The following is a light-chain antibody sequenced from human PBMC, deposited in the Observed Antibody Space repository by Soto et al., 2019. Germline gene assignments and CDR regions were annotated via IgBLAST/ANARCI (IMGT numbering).Light chain of an antibody. V-gene: IGLV1-44*01. CDR1: SSNIGSNT. Sequence: QAVLTQPPSASGTPGPRVTISCSGGSSNIGSNTVNWYQQLPGTAPKPLIYSNNQRPSGVPDRFSGSKSGTSASLAISGLQSEDEADYYCAAWDDSLNGPVFGGGTQLTVL. CDR3: AAWDDSLNGPV. J-gene: IGLJ2*01. CDR2: SNN.